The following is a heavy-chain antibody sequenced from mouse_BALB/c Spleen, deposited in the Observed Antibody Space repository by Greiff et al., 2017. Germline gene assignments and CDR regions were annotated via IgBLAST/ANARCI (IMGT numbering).Heavy chain of an antibody. CDR1: GYSFTGYN. V-gene: IGHV1S135*01. Sequence: VQLQQSGPELGKPGASVKISCKASGYSFTGYNMYWVKQSHRKSLEWIGYIDPYNGGTSYNQKSMGKATLTVDKSSSTAYMHLNSLTSEDSAIYYCARRGPYDYFDYWGQGTTLTVSS. CDR2: IDPYNGGT. J-gene: IGHJ2*01. D-gene: IGHD2-12*01. CDR3: ARRGPYDYFDY.